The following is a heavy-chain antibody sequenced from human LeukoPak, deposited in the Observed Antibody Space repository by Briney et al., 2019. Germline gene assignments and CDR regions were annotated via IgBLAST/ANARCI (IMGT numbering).Heavy chain of an antibody. J-gene: IGHJ4*02. D-gene: IGHD3-22*01. V-gene: IGHV1-2*02. CDR2: INPNSGGT. Sequence: ASVKVSCKASGYTFTGYYTHWVRQAPGQGLEWMGWINPNSGGTNYAQKFQGRVTMTRDTSISTAYMELSRLRSDDTAVYYCARDPTEPNYYDSSGYSEGDYWGQGTLVTVSS. CDR1: GYTFTGYY. CDR3: ARDPTEPNYYDSSGYSEGDY.